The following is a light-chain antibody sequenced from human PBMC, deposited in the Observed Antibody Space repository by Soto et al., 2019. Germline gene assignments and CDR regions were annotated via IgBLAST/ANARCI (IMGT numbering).Light chain of an antibody. J-gene: IGLJ2*01. CDR3: ISYTSSNTHYVI. V-gene: IGLV2-8*01. CDR1: STDVGEYNY. CDR2: EVF. Sequence: QSALTQPPSASGSPGQSVTISCTGTSTDVGEYNYVSWYQHHPGKAPKLLIYEVFRRPSGVPDRFSGSKSGNTASLTVSGLQAEDEADYYCISYTSSNTHYVIIGGGTKLTVL.